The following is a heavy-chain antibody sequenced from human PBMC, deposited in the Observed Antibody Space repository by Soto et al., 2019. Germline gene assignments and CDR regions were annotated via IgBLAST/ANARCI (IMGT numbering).Heavy chain of an antibody. Sequence: QVQLQESGPGLVKPSQTLSLTCTVSGGSIRSGDYYWSWIRQPPGKGLEWIGYIYYSGSTYYNPSLKSRVTISVDTSKNQFSLKLSAVTAADTAVYYCARDALSQYSSSWSEPGGYNWFDPWGQGTLVTVSS. V-gene: IGHV4-30-4*01. CDR1: GGSIRSGDYY. CDR3: ARDALSQYSSSWSEPGGYNWFDP. CDR2: IYYSGST. D-gene: IGHD6-13*01. J-gene: IGHJ5*02.